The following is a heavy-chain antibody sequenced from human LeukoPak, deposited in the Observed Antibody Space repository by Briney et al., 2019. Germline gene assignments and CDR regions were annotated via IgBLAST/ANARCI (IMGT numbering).Heavy chain of an antibody. V-gene: IGHV3-11*05. CDR3: ARDHNYAFDN. CDR2: IGISSGNT. Sequence: KPGGSLRLSCAASGFPFSEYSMNWVRQAPGKGLEWISYIGISSGNTKYADSVKGRFTVSADNARNSLYLQMNRLRVEDTAVYYCARDHNYAFDNWGQGTLVTVSS. D-gene: IGHD1-1*01. CDR1: GFPFSEYS. J-gene: IGHJ4*02.